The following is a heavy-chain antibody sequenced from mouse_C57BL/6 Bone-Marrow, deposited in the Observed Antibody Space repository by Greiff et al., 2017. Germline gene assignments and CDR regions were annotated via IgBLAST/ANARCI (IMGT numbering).Heavy chain of an antibody. D-gene: IGHD1-1*01. J-gene: IGHJ3*01. CDR2: IHPSDSDT. V-gene: IGHV1-74*01. CDR1: GYTFTSYW. CDR3: TIRNYSSIPFAY. Sequence: QVQLQQPGAELVKPGASVKVSCKASGYTFTSYWMHWVKQRPGQGLEWIGRIHPSDSDTNYNQKFKGKVTLSVDKSSSTAYMQLSSLTSEDSAVYCCTIRNYSSIPFAYWGQGTLVTVSA.